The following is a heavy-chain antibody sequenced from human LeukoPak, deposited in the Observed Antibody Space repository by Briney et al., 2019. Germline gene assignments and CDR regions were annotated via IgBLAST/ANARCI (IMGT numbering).Heavy chain of an antibody. CDR1: GFTFSSYA. V-gene: IGHV3-30*01. D-gene: IGHD6-13*01. J-gene: IGHJ4*02. CDR2: ISYDGSNK. Sequence: PGGSLRLSCAASGFTFSSYAMHWVRQAPGKGLEWVAVISYDGSNKYYADSVKGRFTISRDNSKNTLYLQMNSLRAEDTAVYYCARAMYSSSWSDYWDQGTLVTVSS. CDR3: ARAMYSSSWSDY.